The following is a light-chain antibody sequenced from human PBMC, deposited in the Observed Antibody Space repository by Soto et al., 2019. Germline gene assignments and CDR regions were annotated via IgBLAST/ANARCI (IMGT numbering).Light chain of an antibody. CDR3: QQRSSWPLT. J-gene: IGKJ4*01. Sequence: EIVWTQSPATLALSPGERATLSCRSSQSVSSFLAWYQQKPGQAPRLLIYDASKRATGISARFSGSGSGTDFTLTISGLEPEEFAVYYCQQRSSWPLTFGGGTKVEIK. CDR2: DAS. V-gene: IGKV3-11*01. CDR1: QSVSSF.